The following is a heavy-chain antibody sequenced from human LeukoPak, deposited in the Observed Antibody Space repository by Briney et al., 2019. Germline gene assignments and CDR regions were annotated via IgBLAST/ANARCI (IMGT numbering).Heavy chain of an antibody. D-gene: IGHD5-18*01. V-gene: IGHV3-66*01. J-gene: IGHJ6*02. Sequence: GGSLRLSCAASGFTVSSYYMTWVRQAPGKGLEGVSVIYSGGSTYYADSVKGRVAIPRKNSKNTVFLQMNSVRAGDTAVYYCARSYSNHLFGMDLWGEGTAVSVS. CDR2: IYSGGST. CDR1: GFTVSSYY. CDR3: ARSYSNHLFGMDL.